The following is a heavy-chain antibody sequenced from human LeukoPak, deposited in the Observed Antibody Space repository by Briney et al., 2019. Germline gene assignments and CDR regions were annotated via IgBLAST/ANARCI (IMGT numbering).Heavy chain of an antibody. Sequence: PSETLSLTCTVYGGSISSLYWSWIRQPPGKGLEWIGYIDYSGSTNYNPSLKSRVTISVDKSKNQFSLNLSSVTVADTAVYYCARHAEAARSRLDYWGQGTLVTVSS. V-gene: IGHV4-59*08. J-gene: IGHJ4*02. CDR3: ARHAEAARSRLDY. CDR1: GGSISSLY. CDR2: IDYSGST. D-gene: IGHD6-6*01.